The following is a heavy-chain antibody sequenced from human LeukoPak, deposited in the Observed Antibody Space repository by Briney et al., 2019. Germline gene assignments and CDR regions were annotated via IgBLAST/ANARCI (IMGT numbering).Heavy chain of an antibody. J-gene: IGHJ4*02. CDR1: GGSISSYY. V-gene: IGHV4-59*01. CDR3: ARLYSSSLGRVFDY. Sequence: PSETLSLTCTVSGGSISSYYWSWIRQPPGKGLEWIGYIYYSGSTNYSPSLKSRVTISVDTSKNQFSLRLSSVTAADTAVYYCARLYSSSLGRVFDYWGQGTLVTVSS. D-gene: IGHD6-13*01. CDR2: IYYSGST.